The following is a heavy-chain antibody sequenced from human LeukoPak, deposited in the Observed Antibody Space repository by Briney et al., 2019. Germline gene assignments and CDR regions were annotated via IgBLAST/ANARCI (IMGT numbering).Heavy chain of an antibody. J-gene: IGHJ4*02. CDR1: GFTFDNYG. V-gene: IGHV3-30*02. D-gene: IGHD3-16*01. CDR2: IRYDGSNK. Sequence: GGSLRLSCAASGFTFDNYGMSWVRQAPGKGLEWVAFIRYDGSNKYYADSVKGRFTISRDNSKNTLYLQINSLRTEDTAVYYCAKDPGRRFRPAFDYWGQGTLVTVSS. CDR3: AKDPGRRFRPAFDY.